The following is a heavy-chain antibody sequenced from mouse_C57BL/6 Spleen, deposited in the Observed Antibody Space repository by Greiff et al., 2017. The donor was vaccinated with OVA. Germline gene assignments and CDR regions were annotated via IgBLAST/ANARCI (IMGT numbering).Heavy chain of an antibody. D-gene: IGHD1-1*02. V-gene: IGHV1-54*01. Sequence: VMLVESGAELVRPGTSVKVSCKASGYAFTNYLIEWVKQRPGQGLEWIGVINPGSGGTNYNEKFKGKATLTADKSSSTAYMQLSSLTSEDSAVYFCARGGGNYDAMDYWGQGTSVTVSS. J-gene: IGHJ4*01. CDR1: GYAFTNYL. CDR2: INPGSGGT. CDR3: ARGGGNYDAMDY.